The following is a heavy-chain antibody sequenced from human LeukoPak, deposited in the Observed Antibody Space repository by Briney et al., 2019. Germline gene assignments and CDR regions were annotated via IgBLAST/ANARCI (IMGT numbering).Heavy chain of an antibody. D-gene: IGHD3-16*01. V-gene: IGHV1-18*01. CDR1: GYTFTSYG. J-gene: IGHJ4*02. Sequence: ASVTVSCKASGYTFTSYGISWVGQAPGQGLEWMGWISAYNGSTYYAQKLQGRVTMTTDTSTSTAYMELRSLRSDDTAVYYCARDGLRFFDYWGQGTLVTVSS. CDR2: ISAYNGST. CDR3: ARDGLRFFDY.